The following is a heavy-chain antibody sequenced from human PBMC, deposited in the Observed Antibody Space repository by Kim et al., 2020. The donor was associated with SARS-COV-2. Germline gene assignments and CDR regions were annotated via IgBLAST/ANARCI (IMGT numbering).Heavy chain of an antibody. Sequence: GGSLRLSGAASGFTFSSYGMHWVRQAPGKGLEWVAVISYDGSNKYYADSVKGRFTISRDNSKNTLYLQMNSLRAEDTAVYYCAKDAGTDGFDYWGQGTLVTVSS. J-gene: IGHJ4*02. D-gene: IGHD1-1*01. CDR2: ISYDGSNK. CDR3: AKDAGTDGFDY. CDR1: GFTFSSYG. V-gene: IGHV3-30*18.